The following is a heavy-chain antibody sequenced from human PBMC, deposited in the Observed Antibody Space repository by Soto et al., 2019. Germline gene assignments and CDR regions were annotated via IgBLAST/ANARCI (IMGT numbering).Heavy chain of an antibody. D-gene: IGHD3-10*01. V-gene: IGHV3-30-3*01. CDR1: GFTFSSYA. Sequence: GGSLRLSCAASGFTFSSYAMHWVRQAPGKGLDWVAVISFDGSEKYYADSVKGRFTISRDNSENTLFLQMNSLRPEDTAVYYCARGGLGILWFRGNLWGQGILVTVSS. CDR2: ISFDGSEK. J-gene: IGHJ5*02. CDR3: ARGGLGILWFRGNL.